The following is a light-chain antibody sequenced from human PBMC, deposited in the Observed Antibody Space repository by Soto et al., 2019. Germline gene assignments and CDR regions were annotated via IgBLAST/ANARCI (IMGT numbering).Light chain of an antibody. J-gene: IGKJ1*01. CDR1: QFVSSR. Sequence: DIVVTQSPATLSASPGERVTLSCRASQFVSSRLAWYQQRPGQAPRLLIYGASTRATGIPARFSGSGSGTEFTLTISSLQSEDFAVYYCQQYNNWPPWTFGQGTKVDIK. CDR3: QQYNNWPPWT. CDR2: GAS. V-gene: IGKV3-15*01.